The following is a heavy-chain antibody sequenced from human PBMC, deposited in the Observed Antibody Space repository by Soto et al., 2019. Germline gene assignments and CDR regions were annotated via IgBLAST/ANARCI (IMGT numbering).Heavy chain of an antibody. Sequence: QVQLVESGGGVVQPGRSLRLSCAASGFTFSNYGMHWVRQAPGKGLEWVAVISKDGSNKYYADYVKGRFIISRDNSKNTLSLQMNSLRVEDTAVYYCAKGEGGSYDYFDYWGQGTLVTASS. J-gene: IGHJ4*02. V-gene: IGHV3-30*18. CDR3: AKGEGGSYDYFDY. D-gene: IGHD1-26*01. CDR2: ISKDGSNK. CDR1: GFTFSNYG.